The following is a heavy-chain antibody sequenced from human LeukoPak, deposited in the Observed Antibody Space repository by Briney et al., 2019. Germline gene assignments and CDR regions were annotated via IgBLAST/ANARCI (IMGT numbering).Heavy chain of an antibody. CDR3: ARGRGSTTPYFDY. CDR2: IDHSGST. Sequence: AETLSLTCAVFGGSFSGYYWNWIRQPPGKGLEWIGEIDHSGSTNYNPSLKSRITISVDTSKNQFSLRLRSVTAADTAVFYCARGRGSTTPYFDYWGQGTLVTVSS. J-gene: IGHJ4*02. CDR1: GGSFSGYY. D-gene: IGHD2-2*01. V-gene: IGHV4-34*01.